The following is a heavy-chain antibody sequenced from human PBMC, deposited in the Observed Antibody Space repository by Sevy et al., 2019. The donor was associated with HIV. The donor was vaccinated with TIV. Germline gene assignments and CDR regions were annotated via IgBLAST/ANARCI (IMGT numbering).Heavy chain of an antibody. V-gene: IGHV3-21*01. CDR1: GFTFSSYS. J-gene: IGHJ6*02. CDR3: ARELEAGTTYFYYYYGMDV. Sequence: GGSLRLSCAASGFTFSSYSMNWVRQAPGKGLEWVSSISSSSSYIYYADSVKGRFTISRDNAKNSLYLQMNSLRAEGTAVYYCARELEAGTTYFYYYYGMDVWGQGTTVTVSS. CDR2: ISSSSSYI. D-gene: IGHD1-7*01.